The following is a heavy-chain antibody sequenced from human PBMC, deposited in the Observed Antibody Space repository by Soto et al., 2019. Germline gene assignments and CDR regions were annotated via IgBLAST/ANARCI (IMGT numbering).Heavy chain of an antibody. J-gene: IGHJ4*02. CDR2: IIPISGAA. Sequence: QVQLVQSGAEVKKPGSSVKVSCKASGGTFSNYVVNWVRQAPGQGLEWMGRIIPISGAANYAQKFQGRVTITADKSTSTSYMELSCLRSEDTAVYYCARDMTRTVVPYFDFWGQGTLVTVSS. CDR1: GGTFSNYV. D-gene: IGHD1-7*01. V-gene: IGHV1-69*06. CDR3: ARDMTRTVVPYFDF.